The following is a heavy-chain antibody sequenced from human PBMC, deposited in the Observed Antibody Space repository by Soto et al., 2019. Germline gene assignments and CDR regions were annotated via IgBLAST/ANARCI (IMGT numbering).Heavy chain of an antibody. V-gene: IGHV4-30-4*01. CDR1: GGSISSGDYY. CDR3: ARDYYGSGSYYQDY. D-gene: IGHD3-10*01. J-gene: IGHJ4*02. CDR2: IYYSGTT. Sequence: PSETLSLTCTVSGGSISSGDYYWSWIRQPPGKGLEWIGYIYYSGTTYYNPSLKSRVTISVDTSKNQFSLKVSSVTAADTAVYYCARDYYGSGSYYQDYWGQGTLVTVSS.